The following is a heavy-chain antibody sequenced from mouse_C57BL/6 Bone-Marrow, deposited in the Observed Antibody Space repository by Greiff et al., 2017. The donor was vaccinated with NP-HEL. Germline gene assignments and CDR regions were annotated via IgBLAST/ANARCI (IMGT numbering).Heavy chain of an antibody. D-gene: IGHD2-5*01. Sequence: EVKLMESGGGLVKPGGSLKLSCAASGFTFSDYGMHWVRQAPEKGLEWVAYISSGSSTIYYVDTVKGRFTISRDNAKNTLFLQMTSLRSEDTAMYYCARKSNYVGAMDYWGQGTSVTVSS. CDR2: ISSGSSTI. J-gene: IGHJ4*01. V-gene: IGHV5-17*01. CDR1: GFTFSDYG. CDR3: ARKSNYVGAMDY.